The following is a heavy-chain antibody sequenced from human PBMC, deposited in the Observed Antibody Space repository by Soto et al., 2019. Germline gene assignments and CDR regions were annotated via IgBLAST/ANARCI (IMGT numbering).Heavy chain of an antibody. CDR3: ARDLSVVFDY. V-gene: IGHV3-23*01. D-gene: IGHD2-15*01. CDR2: ITGSGAAS. J-gene: IGHJ4*02. CDR1: GFTFNKYA. Sequence: PGGSLRLSCTASGFTFNKYAMSWVRQAPGKGLEWVSAITGSGAASHYADSVKGRFTVSRDNSKNTLYLQMNSLRADDTAVYYCARDLSVVFDYWGQGTLVTVS.